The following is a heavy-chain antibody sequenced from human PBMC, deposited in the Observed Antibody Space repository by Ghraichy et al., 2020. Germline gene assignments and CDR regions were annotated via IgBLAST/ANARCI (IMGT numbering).Heavy chain of an antibody. V-gene: IGHV1-69*13. CDR2: IIPIFGTA. CDR3: AREASTAVAATYYFDY. Sequence: SVKVSCKASGGTFSSYAISWVRQAPGQGLEWMGGIIPIFGTANYAQKFQGRVTITADESTSTAYMELSSLRSEDTAVYYCAREASTAVAATYYFDYWGQGTLVTVSS. J-gene: IGHJ4*02. D-gene: IGHD6-19*01. CDR1: GGTFSSYA.